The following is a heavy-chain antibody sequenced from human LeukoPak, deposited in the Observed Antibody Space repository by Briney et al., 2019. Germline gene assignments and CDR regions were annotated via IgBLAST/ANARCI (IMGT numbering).Heavy chain of an antibody. CDR1: GGTFSSYA. CDR2: IIPIFGTA. D-gene: IGHD3-10*01. Sequence: SVKVSCKASGGTFSSYAISWVRQAPGQGLEWMGGIIPIFGTANYAQKFQGRVTITADESTSTAYMELSSLRSEDTAVYYCARGARPQTDSLVWFGELANYGMDVWGQGTTVTVSS. CDR3: ARGARPQTDSLVWFGELANYGMDV. V-gene: IGHV1-69*13. J-gene: IGHJ6*02.